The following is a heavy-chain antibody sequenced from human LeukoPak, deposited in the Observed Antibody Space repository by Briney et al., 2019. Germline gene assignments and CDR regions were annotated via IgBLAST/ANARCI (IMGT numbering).Heavy chain of an antibody. V-gene: IGHV1-69*05. D-gene: IGHD6-13*01. CDR2: IIPIFGTA. CDR3: AREGRDSSSWPFYYYYYGMDV. J-gene: IGHJ6*02. CDR1: GCTFSSYA. Sequence: SVKVSCKSSGCTFSSYAISWVRQAPGQGLEWMGGIIPIFGTANYAQKLQGRVTMTTDTSTSTAYMELRSLRSDDTAVYYCAREGRDSSSWPFYYYYYGMDVWGQGTTVTVSS.